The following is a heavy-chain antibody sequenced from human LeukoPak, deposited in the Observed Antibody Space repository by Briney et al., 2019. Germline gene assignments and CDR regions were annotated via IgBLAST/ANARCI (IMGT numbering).Heavy chain of an antibody. D-gene: IGHD5-18*01. V-gene: IGHV3-53*01. Sequence: PGGSLRLSCAVSGFSVSNNYMNWVRQAPGKGLEWVSLIYSRGGTSYADSVKGRFTISRDSSKNTLFLQMNSLRAEDTAVYYCAKGAQGGFRRNYFDYWGQGTLVTVPS. J-gene: IGHJ4*02. CDR1: GFSVSNNY. CDR3: AKGAQGGFRRNYFDY. CDR2: IYSRGGT.